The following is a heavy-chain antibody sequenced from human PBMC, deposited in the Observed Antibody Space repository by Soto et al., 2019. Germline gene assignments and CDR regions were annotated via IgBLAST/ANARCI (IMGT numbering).Heavy chain of an antibody. Sequence: GGSLRLSCAASGFTFSSYDMHWVRQAPGKGLEWVAVISYDGSNKYYADSVKGRFTNSRDNSKNTLYLQMNSLRAEDTAVYYCASSKQLLFPLLGAIDIWGQGTTVTVSS. CDR1: GFTFSSYD. CDR2: ISYDGSNK. CDR3: ASSKQLLFPLLGAIDI. J-gene: IGHJ3*02. D-gene: IGHD2-21*01. V-gene: IGHV3-30-3*01.